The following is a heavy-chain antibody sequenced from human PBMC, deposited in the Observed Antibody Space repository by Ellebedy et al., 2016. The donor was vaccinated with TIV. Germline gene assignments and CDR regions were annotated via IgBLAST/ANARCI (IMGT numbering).Heavy chain of an antibody. CDR1: GFTFSDAW. CDR2: IKSKTGGETT. CDR3: TSQDSFDI. J-gene: IGHJ3*02. Sequence: GESLKISCAVSGFTFSDAWMSWVRQAPGKGLEWVGRIKSKTGGETTVYAAPVKGRFAISRDDSRNTLYLQMNSLKTEDTALYYCTSQDSFDIWGQGTLVTVSS. V-gene: IGHV3-15*01.